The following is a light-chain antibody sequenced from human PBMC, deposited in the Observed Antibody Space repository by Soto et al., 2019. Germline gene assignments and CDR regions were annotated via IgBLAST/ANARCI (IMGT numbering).Light chain of an antibody. V-gene: IGKV3-20*01. Sequence: EIVLTQSPGTLSLSPGERVTLSCKASQSITSSLAWYQQKPGQAPRLLIYGASSRATGIPGRFSGSGSGTDFTLTISRVEPEDFAVYYCQQYDTSYTFGQGTKLEIK. J-gene: IGKJ2*01. CDR1: QSITSS. CDR3: QQYDTSYT. CDR2: GAS.